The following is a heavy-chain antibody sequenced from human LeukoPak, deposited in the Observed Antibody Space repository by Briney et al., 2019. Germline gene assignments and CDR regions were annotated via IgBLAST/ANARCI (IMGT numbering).Heavy chain of an antibody. CDR1: GGSISSYY. J-gene: IGHJ6*03. Sequence: PSETLSLTCTVSGGSISSYYWSWIRQPPGKGLEWIGYIYYSGSTNYNPSLKSRVTISVDTSKNQFSLKLSSVTAADTAVYYCARGRRNYGSRKYYYYMDVWGKGTTVTISS. V-gene: IGHV4-59*01. D-gene: IGHD3-10*01. CDR3: ARGRRNYGSRKYYYYMDV. CDR2: IYYSGST.